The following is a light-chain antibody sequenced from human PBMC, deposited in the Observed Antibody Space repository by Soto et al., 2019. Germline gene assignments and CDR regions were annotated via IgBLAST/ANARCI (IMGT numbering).Light chain of an antibody. V-gene: IGKV1-5*01. CDR3: QQYDSYRT. J-gene: IGKJ1*01. Sequence: DIQMTHSHSTLSASVGDRVTITCRAGQNVTTWLAWYQHKPGKDPKLLLYDGSIMASGVPSRFSGSGSGTEFTLTISSLQSDDCATYFCQQYDSYRTFGQGTKVDIK. CDR1: QNVTTW. CDR2: DGS.